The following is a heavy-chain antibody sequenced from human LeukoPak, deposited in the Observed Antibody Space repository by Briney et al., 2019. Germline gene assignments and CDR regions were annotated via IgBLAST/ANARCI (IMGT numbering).Heavy chain of an antibody. J-gene: IGHJ4*02. CDR2: ISSSSSYI. CDR1: GLTFSSYS. CDR3: ARSPERNTPQLD. D-gene: IGHD2-2*02. V-gene: IGHV3-21*01. Sequence: LGGSLRLSCAASGLTFSSYSMNWVRQAPGKGLEWVSSISSSSSYIYYADSVKGRFTISRDNAKNSLYLQMNSLRAEDTAVYYCARSPERNTPQLDWGQGTLVTVSS.